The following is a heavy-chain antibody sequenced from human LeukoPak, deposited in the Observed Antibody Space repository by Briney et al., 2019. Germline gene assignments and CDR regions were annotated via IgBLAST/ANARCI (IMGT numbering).Heavy chain of an antibody. CDR3: ARDSPVAARPRYYCYMDV. CDR2: IKQDGSEK. D-gene: IGHD6-6*01. V-gene: IGHV3-7*01. Sequence: GGSLRLSCAASGFTFSSYWMSWVRQAPGKGLEWVANIKQDGSEKYYVDSVKGRFTISRDNAKNSLYLQMNSLRAEDTAVYYCARDSPVAARPRYYCYMDVWGKGTTVTVSS. CDR1: GFTFSSYW. J-gene: IGHJ6*03.